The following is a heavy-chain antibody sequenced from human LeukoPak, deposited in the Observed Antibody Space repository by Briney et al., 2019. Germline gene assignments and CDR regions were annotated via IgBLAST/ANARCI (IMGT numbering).Heavy chain of an antibody. CDR3: ARDFRQLWLRTFDY. CDR2: ISGSSSPI. CDR1: GFTFSSYW. Sequence: QPGGSLRLSCAASGFTFSSYWMSWVRQAPGKGLEWVSYISGSSSPIYYADSVKGRFTISRDNAKNSLYLQMNSLRAEDTAVYYFARDFRQLWLRTFDYWGQGTLVTVSS. D-gene: IGHD5-18*01. J-gene: IGHJ4*02. V-gene: IGHV3-48*01.